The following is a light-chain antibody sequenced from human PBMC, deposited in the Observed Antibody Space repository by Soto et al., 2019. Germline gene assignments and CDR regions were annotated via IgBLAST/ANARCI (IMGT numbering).Light chain of an antibody. CDR3: QQRSNWLLT. CDR1: QSVSSY. V-gene: IGKV3-11*01. Sequence: ETVLTQSPPTLSLSPGERATLSCRASQSVSSYLAWYQQKPGQAPRLLVYDATNRATGIPARFSGSGSGTDFTLTISSLEPEEFAVYYCQQRSNWLLTFGPGTKVDIK. CDR2: DAT. J-gene: IGKJ3*01.